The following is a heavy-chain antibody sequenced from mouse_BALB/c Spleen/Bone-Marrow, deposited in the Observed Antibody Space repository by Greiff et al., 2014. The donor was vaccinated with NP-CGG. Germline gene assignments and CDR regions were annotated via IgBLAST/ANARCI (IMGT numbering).Heavy chain of an antibody. CDR1: GYTFTSYY. J-gene: IGHJ1*01. V-gene: IGHV1S81*02. CDR3: TRSGTSWLRRSWYFDV. CDR2: INPSNGGT. Sequence: QVQLKQFGAELVKPGASVKLSCKASGYTFTSYYMYWVKQRPGQGLEWIGEINPSNGGTNFNEKFKSKATLTVDKSSSTAYMQLSSLTSEDSAVYYCTRSGTSWLRRSWYFDVWGAGTTVTVSS. D-gene: IGHD2-2*01.